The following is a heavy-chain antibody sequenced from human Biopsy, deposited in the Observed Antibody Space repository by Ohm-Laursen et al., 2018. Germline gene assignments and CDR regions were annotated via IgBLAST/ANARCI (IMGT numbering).Heavy chain of an antibody. CDR1: GGTFTNYA. D-gene: IGHD1-26*01. CDR2: IIPIFGTA. Sequence: GASESASCTVSGGTFTNYAISWVRQAPGPGLEWMGGIIPIFGTANYAQKFQGRVTITADESTSTAYMELSSLRSDDTAVYYCARDALGGGSYRFFYWGQGSLVTVSS. CDR3: ARDALGGGSYRFFY. J-gene: IGHJ4*02. V-gene: IGHV1-69*13.